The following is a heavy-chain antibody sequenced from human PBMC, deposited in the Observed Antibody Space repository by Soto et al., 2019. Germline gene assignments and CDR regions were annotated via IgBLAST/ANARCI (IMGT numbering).Heavy chain of an antibody. V-gene: IGHV1-69*06. J-gene: IGHJ6*02. CDR1: GGTFSSYA. Sequence: SVKVSCKASGGTFSSYAISWVRQAPGQGLEWMGGIIPIFGTANYAQEFQGRVTITADKSTSTAYMELSSLRSEDTAVYYCAREGGWQDIVVVPAEGNYYGMDVWGQGTTVTVSS. CDR2: IIPIFGTA. CDR3: AREGGWQDIVVVPAEGNYYGMDV. D-gene: IGHD2-2*01.